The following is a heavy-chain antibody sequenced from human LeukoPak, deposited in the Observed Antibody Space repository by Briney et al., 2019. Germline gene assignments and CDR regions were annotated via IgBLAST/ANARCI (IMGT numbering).Heavy chain of an antibody. D-gene: IGHD3-3*01. CDR1: GFTFSSYS. V-gene: IGHV3-21*01. CDR3: ARQMGPVYYDFWSGYFNYMDV. CDR2: ISSSSSYI. Sequence: GGSLRLSCAASGFTFSSYSMNWVRQAPGKGLEWVSSISSSSSYIYYADSVKGRFTISRDNAKNSLYLQMNSLRAEDTAVYYCARQMGPVYYDFWSGYFNYMDVWGKGTTVTVSS. J-gene: IGHJ6*03.